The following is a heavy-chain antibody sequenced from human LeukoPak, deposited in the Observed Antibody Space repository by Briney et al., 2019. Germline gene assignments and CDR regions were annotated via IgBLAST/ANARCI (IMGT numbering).Heavy chain of an antibody. Sequence: VASVKVSCKASGYTFTGYYMHWVRQAPGQGLEWMGWINPNSGGTNYAQKFQGRVTMTRDMSISTAYMELSRLRSDDTAVYYCALGRYSSSWLIVYWGQGTLVTVSS. D-gene: IGHD6-13*01. CDR2: INPNSGGT. CDR1: GYTFTGYY. V-gene: IGHV1-2*02. J-gene: IGHJ4*02. CDR3: ALGRYSSSWLIVY.